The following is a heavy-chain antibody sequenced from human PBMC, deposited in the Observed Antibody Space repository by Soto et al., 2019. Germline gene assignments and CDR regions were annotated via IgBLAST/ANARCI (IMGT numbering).Heavy chain of an antibody. CDR1: GGSISSGDYY. Sequence: SETLSLTCTASGGSISSGDYYWSWIRQPPGKGLEWIGYIYYSGSTYYNPSLKSRVTISVDTSKNQLSLKLSSVTAADTAVYYCARGGNYYDSSGYYAGAFDIWGQGTMVTVSS. CDR2: IYYSGST. D-gene: IGHD3-22*01. J-gene: IGHJ3*02. CDR3: ARGGNYYDSSGYYAGAFDI. V-gene: IGHV4-30-4*01.